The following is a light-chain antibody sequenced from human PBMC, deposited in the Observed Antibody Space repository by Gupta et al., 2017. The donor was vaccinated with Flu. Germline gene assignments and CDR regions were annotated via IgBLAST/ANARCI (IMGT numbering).Light chain of an antibody. Sequence: DIQMTQSPSSLSASVGDRVTITCQASQDIRTYLNWYQQKPGKAPKLLIYDASNLETGVPSRFSGSGYGTDFTFTISSLQPEDIATYYCQQEDNLPRTFGHGTKVDIK. CDR2: DAS. J-gene: IGKJ3*01. CDR3: QQEDNLPRT. V-gene: IGKV1-33*01. CDR1: QDIRTY.